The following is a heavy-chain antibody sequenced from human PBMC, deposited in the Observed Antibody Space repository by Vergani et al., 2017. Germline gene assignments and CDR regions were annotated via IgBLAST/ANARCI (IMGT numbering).Heavy chain of an antibody. CDR1: GFSLNTYGMH. V-gene: IGHV2-70*04. CDR2: IDWNDQT. J-gene: IGHJ4*02. D-gene: IGHD3-22*01. Sequence: QVTLKESGPAVVKPTQTLTLTCTFSGFSLNTYGMHVTWIRQPPGKALEGLARIDWNDQTYYTTSLRTRITISKDTSKNQVALTKTNMDPVDTATYYCTRTLSDSRGYFIDYWGQGTLVTVSS. CDR3: TRTLSDSRGYFIDY.